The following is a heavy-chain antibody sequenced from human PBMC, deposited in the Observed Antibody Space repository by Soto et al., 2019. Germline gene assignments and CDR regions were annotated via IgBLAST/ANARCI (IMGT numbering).Heavy chain of an antibody. CDR2: IYYNGNA. CDR3: AKSGGIIVIPDY. V-gene: IGHV4-39*01. Sequence: QLQLQESGPGLVKPSETLSLTCFVSGGYISSRGDYWVWIRQSPGKGLEWIGNIYYNGNAYYNPSFKGRCAISVDTSKNQFSLTLRSVTAADTAVYYCAKSGGIIVIPDYWGQGTRVTVSS. D-gene: IGHD3-16*02. CDR1: GGYISSRGDY. J-gene: IGHJ4*02.